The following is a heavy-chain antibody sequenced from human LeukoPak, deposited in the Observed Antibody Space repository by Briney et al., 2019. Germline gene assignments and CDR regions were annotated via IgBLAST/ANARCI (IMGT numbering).Heavy chain of an antibody. Sequence: GESLKISCQASGYTFTTYWIGWVRQMPGKGLECMGIIYPDDSDTTYSPSFQGQVTISADKSFSTAYLQWSSLKASDTAIYYCARLGGDTYYFGSASYPNWYFDLWGRGTLVAVSS. CDR1: GYTFTTYW. CDR3: ARLGGDTYYFGSASYPNWYFDL. J-gene: IGHJ2*01. D-gene: IGHD3-10*01. CDR2: IYPDDSDT. V-gene: IGHV5-51*01.